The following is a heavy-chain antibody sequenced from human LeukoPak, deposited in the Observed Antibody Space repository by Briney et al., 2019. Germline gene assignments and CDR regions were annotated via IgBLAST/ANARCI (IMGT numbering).Heavy chain of an antibody. CDR1: GYTFTDYY. Sequence: ASVKLSCETSGYTFTDYYVHWVRQAPGQGLEWVGWVNPGTRGTVYAQRLQGRVTMTRDTSISTAYMELIALTSDDTAVYYCGRVRDGYIDYWGQGTLVTVSS. CDR3: GRVRDGYIDY. J-gene: IGHJ4*02. D-gene: IGHD5-24*01. V-gene: IGHV1-2*02. CDR2: VNPGTRGT.